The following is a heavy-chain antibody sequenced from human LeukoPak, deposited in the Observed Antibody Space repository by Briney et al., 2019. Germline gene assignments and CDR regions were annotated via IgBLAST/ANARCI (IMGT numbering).Heavy chain of an antibody. Sequence: PGGSLRLSCTASGFTFGDSSMSWFRQAPGKGLEWVSSISSSSGYIYYADSVKGRFTISRDNAKNSLYLQMNSLRAEDTAVYYCARVARGGYPPVGYWGQGTLVTVSS. CDR3: ARVARGGYPPVGY. CDR2: ISSSSGYI. CDR1: GFTFGDSS. J-gene: IGHJ4*02. D-gene: IGHD3-22*01. V-gene: IGHV3-21*01.